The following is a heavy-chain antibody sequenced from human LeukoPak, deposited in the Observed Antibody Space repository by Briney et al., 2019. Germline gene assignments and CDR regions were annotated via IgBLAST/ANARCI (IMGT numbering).Heavy chain of an antibody. CDR1: GGTFSSYA. V-gene: IGHV1-69*06. Sequence: SVKVSCKASGGTFSSYAISWVRQAPGQGLEWMGGIIPIFGTANYAQKFQGRVTITADKSTSTAYMELSSLRSEDTAVYYCAALESTYYYYMGVWGKGTTVTVSS. CDR3: AALESTYYYYMGV. J-gene: IGHJ6*03. CDR2: IIPIFGTA.